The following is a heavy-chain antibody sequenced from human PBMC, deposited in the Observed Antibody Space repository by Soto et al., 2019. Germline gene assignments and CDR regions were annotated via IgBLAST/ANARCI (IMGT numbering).Heavy chain of an antibody. CDR2: INHSGST. J-gene: IGHJ4*02. D-gene: IGHD6-6*01. V-gene: IGHV4-34*01. CDR1: GGSFSGYY. Sequence: QVQLQQWGAGLLKPSETLSLTRAVYGGSFSGYYWSWIRQPPGKGLEWIGEINHSGSTNYNTSLNIRDTISVDTSKNQFSLKLSSVTAADTAVYYCPSGFSIAARQFDYWGQGTLVTVSS. CDR3: PSGFSIAARQFDY.